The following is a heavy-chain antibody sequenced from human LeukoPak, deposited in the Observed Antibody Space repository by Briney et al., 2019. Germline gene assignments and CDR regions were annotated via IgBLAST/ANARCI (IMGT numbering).Heavy chain of an antibody. CDR1: GFTFSSYA. J-gene: IGHJ4*02. Sequence: GGSLRLSCAASGFTFSSYAMNWVRQAPGQGLEWVSAISGSGGSTYYADSVKGRFTISRDNSKNTLYLQMNSLKTEDTAVYYCTGSFGELSFFDYWGQGTLVTVSS. CDR3: TGSFGELSFFDY. V-gene: IGHV3-23*01. CDR2: ISGSGGST. D-gene: IGHD3-10*01.